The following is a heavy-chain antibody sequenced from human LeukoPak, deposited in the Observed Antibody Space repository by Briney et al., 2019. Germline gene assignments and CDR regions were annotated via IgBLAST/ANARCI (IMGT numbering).Heavy chain of an antibody. D-gene: IGHD2-15*01. CDR2: VYYTGST. J-gene: IGHJ4*02. CDR3: ATYTRHCSGATCYSIDY. Sequence: SETLSLTCTVSGDSIGTYHWTWIRQPPGRGLEWTGYVYYTGSTNYNPSLKTRVTISLDTPNNQFSLRLNSVTAADTAIYYCATYTRHCSGATCYSIDYWGQGTLVTVSS. V-gene: IGHV4-59*08. CDR1: GDSIGTYH.